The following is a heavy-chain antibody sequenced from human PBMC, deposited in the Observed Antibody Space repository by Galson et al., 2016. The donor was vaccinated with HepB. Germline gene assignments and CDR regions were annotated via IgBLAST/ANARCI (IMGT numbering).Heavy chain of an antibody. J-gene: IGHJ6*02. CDR3: ASDHPLGYDILSAPQGYYGMDV. CDR2: VSAYSGKT. V-gene: IGHV1-18*01. Sequence: SVKVSCKASGYTFISFGFSWVRQAPGRGLEWVGWVSAYSGKTNYAQKVQGRVTMTTDTSTSTAYMELRSLRSDDTAVYYCASDHPLGYDILSAPQGYYGMDVWGQGTTVTVSS. D-gene: IGHD3-9*01. CDR1: GYTFISFG.